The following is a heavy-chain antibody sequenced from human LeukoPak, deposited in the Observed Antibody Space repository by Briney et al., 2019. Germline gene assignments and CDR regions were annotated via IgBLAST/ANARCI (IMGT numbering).Heavy chain of an antibody. V-gene: IGHV3-74*01. CDR2: INSDGSST. Sequence: GGSLRLSCAASGFTFSSYWMHWVRQAPGEGLVLVSRINSDGSSTSYADSVKGQFTISRDNAKNTLYLQMNSLRAEDTAVYYCARDFIRGYSYGYDYWGQGTLVTVSS. J-gene: IGHJ4*02. CDR1: GFTFSSYW. CDR3: ARDFIRGYSYGYDY. D-gene: IGHD5-18*01.